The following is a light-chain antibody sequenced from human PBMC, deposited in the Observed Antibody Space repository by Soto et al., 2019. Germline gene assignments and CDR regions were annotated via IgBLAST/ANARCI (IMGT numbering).Light chain of an antibody. Sequence: DIQMTQSPSSLSASVGDRVTITCQASQDISNYLNWYQQKPGKAPKLLIYDASNLETGVPSRFSGRGSGTDFTFTISSLQPEDIATYYCQQYDNPFTFGPGTKGDIK. CDR2: DAS. CDR3: QQYDNPFT. V-gene: IGKV1-33*01. CDR1: QDISNY. J-gene: IGKJ3*01.